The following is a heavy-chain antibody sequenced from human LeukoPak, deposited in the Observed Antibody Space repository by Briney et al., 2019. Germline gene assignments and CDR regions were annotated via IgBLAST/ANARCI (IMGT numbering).Heavy chain of an antibody. Sequence: GGSLRLSCAASGFTFSSYAMHWVRQAPGKGLEWVAVISYDGSNKYYADSVKGRFTISRDNSKNTLYLQMNSLRAEDTAVYYCARDRWYYGSEAPHGPTDYWGQGTLVTVSS. V-gene: IGHV3-30-3*01. J-gene: IGHJ4*02. CDR2: ISYDGSNK. CDR3: ARDRWYYGSEAPHGPTDY. D-gene: IGHD3-10*01. CDR1: GFTFSSYA.